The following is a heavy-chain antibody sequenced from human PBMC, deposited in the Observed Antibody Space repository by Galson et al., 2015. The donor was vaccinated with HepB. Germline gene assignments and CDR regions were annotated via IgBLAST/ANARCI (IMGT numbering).Heavy chain of an antibody. V-gene: IGHV3-21*01. CDR2: ISSSSSYI. CDR3: AREAWEDYYDFWSGYYLFDY. Sequence: SLRLSCAASEFTFSSYSMNWVRQAPGKGLEWVSSISSSSSYIYYADSVKGRFTISRDNAKNSLYLQMNSLRAEDTAVYYCAREAWEDYYDFWSGYYLFDYWGQGTLVTVSS. D-gene: IGHD3-3*01. CDR1: EFTFSSYS. J-gene: IGHJ4*02.